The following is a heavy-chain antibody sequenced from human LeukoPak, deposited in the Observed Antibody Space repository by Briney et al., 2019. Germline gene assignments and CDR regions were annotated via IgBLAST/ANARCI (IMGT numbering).Heavy chain of an antibody. CDR2: ISSSGSTI. J-gene: IGHJ4*02. V-gene: IGHV3-11*04. Sequence: GGSLRLSCAASGFTFSDYYVSWIRQAPGKGLEWVSYISSSGSTIYYADSVKGRFTISRDNAKNSLYLQMNSLRAEDTAVYYCARDRAGMTTVTTFDYWGQGTLVTVSS. D-gene: IGHD4-17*01. CDR1: GFTFSDYY. CDR3: ARDRAGMTTVTTFDY.